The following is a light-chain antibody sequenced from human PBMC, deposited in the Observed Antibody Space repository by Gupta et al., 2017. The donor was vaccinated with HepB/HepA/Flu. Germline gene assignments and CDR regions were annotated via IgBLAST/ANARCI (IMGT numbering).Light chain of an antibody. J-gene: IGKJ1*01. V-gene: IGKV1-9*01. CDR2: AAS. CDR3: QQLQSYPLT. Sequence: DIQLTQSPSFLSASVGDRVTITCRASQGISSYLAWYQQKPGKAPKLLIYAASTLQSGVPSRFSGTGSGTEFTLTISSLQPEDFATYYCQQLQSYPLTFGQGTKVEIK. CDR1: QGISSY.